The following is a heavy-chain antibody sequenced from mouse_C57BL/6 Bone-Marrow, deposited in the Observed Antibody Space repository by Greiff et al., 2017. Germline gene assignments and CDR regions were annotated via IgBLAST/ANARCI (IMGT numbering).Heavy chain of an antibody. V-gene: IGHV14-4*01. CDR1: GFNIKDDY. Sequence: VQLQQSGAELVRPGASVKLSCTASGFNIKDDYMHWVKQRPEQGLEWIGWIDPANGDTEYASQFQGKATITADTSSNTAYLQLSSLTTEDTAVYYCTTITGNYFDYWGQGTTLTVSS. D-gene: IGHD4-1*01. J-gene: IGHJ2*01. CDR2: IDPANGDT. CDR3: TTITGNYFDY.